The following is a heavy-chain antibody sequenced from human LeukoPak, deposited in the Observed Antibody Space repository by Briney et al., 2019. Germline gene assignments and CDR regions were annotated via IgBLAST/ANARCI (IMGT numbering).Heavy chain of an antibody. CDR3: ATSGSGSYYSYFDY. V-gene: IGHV3-23*01. CDR2: ISGSGGST. D-gene: IGHD3-10*01. Sequence: SGGSLRLSCAASGFTFSDHYMDWVRQAPGKGLEWVSAISGSGGSTYYTDSVKGRFTISRDNSKNALYLQMNSLRAEDTAVYYCATSGSGSYYSYFDYWGQGTLVTVPS. J-gene: IGHJ4*02. CDR1: GFTFSDHY.